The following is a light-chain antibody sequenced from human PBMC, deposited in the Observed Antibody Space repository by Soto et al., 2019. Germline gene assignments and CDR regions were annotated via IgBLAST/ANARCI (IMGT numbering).Light chain of an antibody. CDR1: KTISTH. J-gene: IGKJ2*01. CDR2: AAS. CDR3: QQSLTIPYT. V-gene: IGKV1-39*01. Sequence: DIQMTQSPSSLSASVRDRVTITCRASKTISTHLNWYQQKPGKAPKLLIYAASTLQSGVPSRFSGSGSGTDFTLTINSLQPEDLATYYCQQSLTIPYTFGQGTKLEIK.